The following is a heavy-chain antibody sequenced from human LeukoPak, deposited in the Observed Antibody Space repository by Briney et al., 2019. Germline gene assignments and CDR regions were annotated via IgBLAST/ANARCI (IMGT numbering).Heavy chain of an antibody. Sequence: ASVKVSCTASGYNLNTYHMYWVPQAPGQGLEWMGIITSTGTTTICAQKFQGRVTMTRDTSTSTVYMDLSSLRSDDTAVYYCATEYVRTHYFDWWGQGTLVTVSS. CDR3: ATEYVRTHYFDW. D-gene: IGHD3-16*01. J-gene: IGHJ4*02. V-gene: IGHV1-46*02. CDR1: GYNLNTYH. CDR2: ITSTGTTT.